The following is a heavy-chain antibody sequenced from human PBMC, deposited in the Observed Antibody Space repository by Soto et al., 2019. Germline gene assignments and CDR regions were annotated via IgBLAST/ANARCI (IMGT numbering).Heavy chain of an antibody. CDR3: ARVRIVAAREIDC. D-gene: IGHD5-12*01. V-gene: IGHV1-18*04. Sequence: QVHLVQSGGEVKKPGASVKVSCKASGYTFNRHGITWVRQAPGQGLEWMGWISCYNGDIKYEQKFQGRVTLSSDTLTSTVYLELKSLIFDDTAVYYCARVRIVAAREIDCWRQGTLVTVPS. J-gene: IGHJ4*02. CDR1: GYTFNRHG. CDR2: ISCYNGDI.